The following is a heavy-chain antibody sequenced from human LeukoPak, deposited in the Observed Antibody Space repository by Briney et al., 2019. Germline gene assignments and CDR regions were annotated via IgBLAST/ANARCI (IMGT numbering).Heavy chain of an antibody. CDR3: ARDLSRITIFGVARGYFDY. CDR1: GFTFSSYS. J-gene: IGHJ4*02. Sequence: GGSLRLSCAASGFTFSSYSMNWVRQAPGKGLEWVSSISSSSSYIYHADSVKGRFTISRDNAKNSLYLQMNSLRAEDTAVYYCARDLSRITIFGVARGYFDYWGQGTLVTVSS. V-gene: IGHV3-21*01. CDR2: ISSSSSYI. D-gene: IGHD3-3*01.